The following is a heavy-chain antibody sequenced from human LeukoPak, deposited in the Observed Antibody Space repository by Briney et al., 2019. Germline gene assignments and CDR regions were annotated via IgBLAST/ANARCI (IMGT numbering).Heavy chain of an antibody. CDR3: AKDSLSRFFVSSSPVRPYYYGMDV. V-gene: IGHV3-30*18. J-gene: IGHJ6*02. Sequence: GGSLRLSCAASGFTFSSYGMHWVRQAPGKGLEWVAVISYDGSNKYYADSVKGRFTISRDNSKNTLYLQMNSLRAEDTAVYYCAKDSLSRFFVSSSPVRPYYYGMDVWGQGTTVTVSS. CDR1: GFTFSSYG. CDR2: ISYDGSNK. D-gene: IGHD6-13*01.